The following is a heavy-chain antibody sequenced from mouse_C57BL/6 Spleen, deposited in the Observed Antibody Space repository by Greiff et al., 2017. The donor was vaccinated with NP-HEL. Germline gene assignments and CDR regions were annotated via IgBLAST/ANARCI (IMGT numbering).Heavy chain of an antibody. V-gene: IGHV14-2*01. CDR2: IDPEDGET. D-gene: IGHD1-1*01. CDR3: ARGYCSSYSYWYFDV. J-gene: IGHJ1*03. Sequence: EVQLQQSGAELVKPGASVKLSCTASGFNIKDYYMHWVKQRTEQGLEWIGRIDPEDGETKYAPKFQGKATITADTSSNTAYLQLSSLTSEDTAVYYWARGYCSSYSYWYFDVWGTGTTVTVSS. CDR1: GFNIKDYY.